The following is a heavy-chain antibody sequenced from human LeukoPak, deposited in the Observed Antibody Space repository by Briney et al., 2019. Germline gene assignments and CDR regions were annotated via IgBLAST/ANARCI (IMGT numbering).Heavy chain of an antibody. J-gene: IGHJ6*02. CDR1: GYTFTSYD. V-gene: IGHV1-8*01. CDR2: MNPNSGNT. Sequence: ASVKGSCKASGYTFTSYDINWVRQATGQGLEWMGWMNPNSGNTGYAQKFQGRVTMTRNTSISTAYMELSSLRSEDTAVYYCASRSYSSSWLYYYYGMDVWGQGTTVTVSS. D-gene: IGHD6-13*01. CDR3: ASRSYSSSWLYYYYGMDV.